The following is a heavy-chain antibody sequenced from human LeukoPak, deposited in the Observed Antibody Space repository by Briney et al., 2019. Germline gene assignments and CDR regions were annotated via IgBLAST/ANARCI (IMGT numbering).Heavy chain of an antibody. D-gene: IGHD3-10*01. J-gene: IGHJ5*02. CDR1: GGSFSSFH. Sequence: SETLSLTCAVYGGSFSSFHWSWIRQPPGKELEWIGEIRHTGQTNYNPSLKSRVTISVDTSKNQFSLNMSSVTAAGTAVYYCARKTIWFGDRWFDPWGQGTLVTVSS. V-gene: IGHV4-34*01. CDR3: ARKTIWFGDRWFDP. CDR2: IRHTGQT.